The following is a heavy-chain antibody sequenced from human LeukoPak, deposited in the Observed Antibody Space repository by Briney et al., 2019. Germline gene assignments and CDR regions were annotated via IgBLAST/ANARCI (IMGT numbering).Heavy chain of an antibody. CDR1: GYTFTGYY. Sequence: ASVKVSCKASGYTFTGYYMHWVRQAPGQGLEWMGWINPNSGGTNYAQKFQGRVTMTRDTSISTAYMELSRLRSDDTAVYYCARDRSSGWYEGPYFDYWGQGTLVTVSS. CDR3: ARDRSSGWYEGPYFDY. J-gene: IGHJ4*02. D-gene: IGHD6-19*01. CDR2: INPNSGGT. V-gene: IGHV1-2*02.